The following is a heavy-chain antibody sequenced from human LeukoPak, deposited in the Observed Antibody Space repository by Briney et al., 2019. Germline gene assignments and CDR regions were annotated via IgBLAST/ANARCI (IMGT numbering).Heavy chain of an antibody. Sequence: ASVRVSCKASGYTFTRYYMHWVRQAPGQGLEWMGWINPNSGGTNYAQKFQGRVTMTRDTSISTAYMELSRLRSDDTAVYYCARDRRVSNRFDPWGQGTLVTVSS. V-gene: IGHV1-2*02. CDR1: GYTFTRYY. CDR3: ARDRRVSNRFDP. CDR2: INPNSGGT. J-gene: IGHJ5*02.